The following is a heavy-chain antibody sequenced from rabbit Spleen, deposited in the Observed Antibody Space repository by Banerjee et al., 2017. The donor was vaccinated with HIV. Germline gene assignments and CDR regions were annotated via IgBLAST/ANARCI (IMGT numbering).Heavy chain of an antibody. CDR3: ARDTSSSFSSYGMDL. J-gene: IGHJ6*01. V-gene: IGHV1S45*01. CDR2: IDSGSSAFT. CDR1: GFSFSFNHY. D-gene: IGHD1-1*01. Sequence: QEQLVESGGGLVKPEGSLKLSCTASGFSFSFNHYMCWVRQAPGKGPEWIACIDSGSSAFTYFANWAKGRFTISKTSSTTVTLQMTSLTAADTATYFCARDTSSSFSSYGMDLWGQGTLVTVS.